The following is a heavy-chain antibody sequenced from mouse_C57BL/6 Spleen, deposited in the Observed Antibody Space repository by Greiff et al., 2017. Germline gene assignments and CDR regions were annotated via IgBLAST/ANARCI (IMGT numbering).Heavy chain of an antibody. J-gene: IGHJ4*01. CDR3: ARDYCGSRRYYAMDY. CDR1: GYTFTSYW. V-gene: IGHV1-72*01. Sequence: QVQLKQPGAELVKPGASVKLSCKASGYTFTSYWMHWVKQRPGRGLEWIGRIDPNSGGTKYNEKFKSKATLTVDKHSSTAYMQLSSLTSEDAAVYYCARDYCGSRRYYAMDYWGQGTSVTVSS. CDR2: IDPNSGGT. D-gene: IGHD1-1*01.